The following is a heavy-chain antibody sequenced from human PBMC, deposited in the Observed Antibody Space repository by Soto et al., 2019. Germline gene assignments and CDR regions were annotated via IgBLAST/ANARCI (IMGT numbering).Heavy chain of an antibody. Sequence: QVQLVQSGAEVKKPGSSVKVSCKASGGTFSSYAISWVRQAPGQGLEWMGGIIPIFGTANYAQKFQGRVTITADESTSTAYMELSSLRSEDTAVYYCARQSYIGQSPLLWFGELNGWFDPWGQGTLVTVSS. D-gene: IGHD3-10*01. CDR3: ARQSYIGQSPLLWFGELNGWFDP. CDR1: GGTFSSYA. V-gene: IGHV1-69*12. J-gene: IGHJ5*02. CDR2: IIPIFGTA.